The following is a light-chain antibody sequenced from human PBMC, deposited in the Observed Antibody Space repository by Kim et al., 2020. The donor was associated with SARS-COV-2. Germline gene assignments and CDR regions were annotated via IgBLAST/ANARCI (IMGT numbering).Light chain of an antibody. CDR1: TGAVTSGHY. Sequence: GTVTLTCGSSTGAVTSGHYPYWFQQKPGQAPRTLSYDTSNQHSWTPARFSGHLLGGKAALTLSGAQPADEAEYYCLLSNSGAPKVVFGGGTQLTV. J-gene: IGLJ2*01. CDR3: LLSNSGAPKVV. V-gene: IGLV7-46*01. CDR2: DTS.